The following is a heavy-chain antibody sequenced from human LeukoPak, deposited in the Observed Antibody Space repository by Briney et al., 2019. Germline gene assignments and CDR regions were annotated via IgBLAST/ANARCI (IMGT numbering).Heavy chain of an antibody. J-gene: IGHJ3*02. Sequence: GGSLRLSCAASGFTFSSYAMSWVRQAPGKGLEWVSAISGSGGSTCYADSVKGRFTISRDNSKNTLYLQMNSLRAEDTAVYYCAKDYDILTGYPHGAFDIWGQGTMVTVSS. CDR3: AKDYDILTGYPHGAFDI. D-gene: IGHD3-9*01. CDR1: GFTFSSYA. CDR2: ISGSGGST. V-gene: IGHV3-23*01.